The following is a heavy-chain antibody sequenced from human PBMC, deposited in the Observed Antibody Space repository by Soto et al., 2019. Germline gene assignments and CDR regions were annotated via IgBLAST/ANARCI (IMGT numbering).Heavy chain of an antibody. V-gene: IGHV1-2*02. CDR1: GYTFSVYH. D-gene: IGHD1-1*01. CDR2: VHPNSGGT. Sequence: QVHLVQSGAEVKQPGASVKVSCKASGYTFSVYHMHWVRQAPGQGLEWMGWVHPNSGGTNYAQSFEGRGTMTRDTSINTAYMELSRLTSDDTAVYYCAKELQLGMDVRGQGTTVTVSS. J-gene: IGHJ6*02. CDR3: AKELQLGMDV.